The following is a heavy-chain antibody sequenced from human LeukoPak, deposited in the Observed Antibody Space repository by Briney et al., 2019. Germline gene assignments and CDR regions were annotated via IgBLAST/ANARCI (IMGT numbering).Heavy chain of an antibody. CDR2: ISSSSSTI. V-gene: IGHV3-48*04. Sequence: GGSLRLSCAASGFTFSSYSMNWVRQAPGKGLEWVSYISSSSSTIYYADSVRGRFTISRDNAKNSLYLQMNSLRAEDTAVYYCARDASGSYYGGGFDYWGQGTLVTVSS. CDR1: GFTFSSYS. J-gene: IGHJ4*02. CDR3: ARDASGSYYGGGFDY. D-gene: IGHD1-26*01.